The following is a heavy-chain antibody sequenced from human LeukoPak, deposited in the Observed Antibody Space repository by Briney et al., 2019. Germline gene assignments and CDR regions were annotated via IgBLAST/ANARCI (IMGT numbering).Heavy chain of an antibody. J-gene: IGHJ6*03. Sequence: SVKVSCKASGGTFSSYAISWVRQAPGQGLEWMGGIIPIFGTANYAQKFQGRVTITADESTSTAYMELSSLRSEDTAVYYCASRPDLWLGEFQPYYYYYMDVWGKGTTVTVSS. V-gene: IGHV1-69*01. D-gene: IGHD3-10*01. CDR2: IIPIFGTA. CDR3: ASRPDLWLGEFQPYYYYYMDV. CDR1: GGTFSSYA.